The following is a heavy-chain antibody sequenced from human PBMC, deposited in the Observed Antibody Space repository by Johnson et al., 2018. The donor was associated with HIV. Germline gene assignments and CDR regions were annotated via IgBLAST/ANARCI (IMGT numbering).Heavy chain of an antibody. CDR2: ISTSGSTI. V-gene: IGHV3-11*04. CDR1: GFTFSDYY. CDR3: AREGMAVAGAFDI. Sequence: VESGGSLRLSCAASGFTFSDYYMSWIRQAPGKGLEWVSYISTSGSTIYYADSVKGRFTISRDNAKNSLYLQMNSLRAEDTAVYYCAREGMAVAGAFDIWGQGTMVTVSS. J-gene: IGHJ3*02. D-gene: IGHD6-19*01.